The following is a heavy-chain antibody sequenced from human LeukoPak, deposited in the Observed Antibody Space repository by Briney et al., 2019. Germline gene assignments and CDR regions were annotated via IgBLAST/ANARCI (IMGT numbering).Heavy chain of an antibody. CDR1: GFTFSSYS. V-gene: IGHV3-21*06. CDR2: ITTSSSYI. CDR3: ARARGYCSGGSCRPDY. D-gene: IGHD2-15*01. Sequence: PGGSLRPSCAASGFTFSSYSMNWVRQAPGKGLEWVSSITTSSSYIYYADSVKGRFTISRDNAKNSLYLQMTSLRAEDTAVYYCARARGYCSGGSCRPDYWGQGTLVTVSS. J-gene: IGHJ4*02.